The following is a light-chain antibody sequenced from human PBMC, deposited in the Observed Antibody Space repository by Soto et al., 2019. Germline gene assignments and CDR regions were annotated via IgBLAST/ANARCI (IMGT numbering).Light chain of an antibody. CDR2: GPS. CDR1: QSVRNNY. V-gene: IGKV3-20*01. Sequence: EIVLTQSPGTLSLSPGERATLSCRASQSVRNNYLAWYQQKPGQAPRLLTYGPSSRATGIPDRFSGSASGTDCTLTISRLEPEDFGVYYCQQYGSPPVTFGQGTKVEIK. CDR3: QQYGSPPVT. J-gene: IGKJ2*01.